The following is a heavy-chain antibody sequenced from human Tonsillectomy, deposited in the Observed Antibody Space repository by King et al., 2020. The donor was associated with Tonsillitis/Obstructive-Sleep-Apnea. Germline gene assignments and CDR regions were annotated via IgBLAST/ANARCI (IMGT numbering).Heavy chain of an antibody. CDR1: GFTFISYG. D-gene: IGHD3-10*01. CDR3: ARQPFGRAMDV. CDR2: ISYDGSNK. J-gene: IGHJ6*04. V-gene: IGHV3-30*03. Sequence: QLVQSGGGVVQPGRSLRLSCAASGFTFISYGMHWVRQAPGKGLEWVAVISYDGSNKYYAESVKGRFTISRDNSKNTLYLQMNSLRGEETAVYYCARQPFGRAMDVWGEGNTVTVSS.